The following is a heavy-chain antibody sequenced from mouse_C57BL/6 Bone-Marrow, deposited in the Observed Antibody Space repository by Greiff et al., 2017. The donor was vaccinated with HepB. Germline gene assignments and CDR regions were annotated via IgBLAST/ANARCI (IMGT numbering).Heavy chain of an antibody. CDR1: GFNIKDDS. D-gene: IGHD1-1*01. CDR2: IDPENGDT. V-gene: IGHV14-4*01. CDR3: TAPYYYGSSSAWFAY. J-gene: IGHJ3*01. Sequence: VQLQQSGAELVRPGASVKLSCTASGFNIKDDSMHWVKQRPEQGLEWIGWIDPENGDTEYASKFQGKATITADTSSNTAYLQLSSLTSEDTAVYYCTAPYYYGSSSAWFAYWGQGTLVTVSA.